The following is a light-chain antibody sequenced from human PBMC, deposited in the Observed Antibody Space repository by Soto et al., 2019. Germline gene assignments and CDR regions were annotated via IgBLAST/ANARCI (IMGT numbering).Light chain of an antibody. J-gene: IGKJ5*01. CDR3: QQYNDWPPIT. V-gene: IGKV3-15*01. Sequence: ETLMTQSPATLSVSPGERVSLSCRASQSVSLNLAWYQQKPGQAPRLLIYGASTRATGIPDRFTGSGSGTQLTLSITNLQSEDFALYYCQQYNDWPPITFGQGTRLEIK. CDR2: GAS. CDR1: QSVSLN.